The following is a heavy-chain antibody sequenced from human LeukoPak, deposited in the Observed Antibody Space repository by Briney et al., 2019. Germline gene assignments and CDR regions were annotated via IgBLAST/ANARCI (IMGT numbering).Heavy chain of an antibody. CDR2: ISYDGSNK. J-gene: IGHJ3*02. Sequence: GGSLRLSCAAPGFTFSSYAMHWVRQAPGKGLEWVALISYDGSNKYYADSVKGRFTISRDNSKNTLYLQMNNLRAEDTAVYYCARGAYYYDSSGEGGAFDIWGQGTMVTVSS. CDR3: ARGAYYYDSSGEGGAFDI. D-gene: IGHD3-22*01. V-gene: IGHV3-30-3*01. CDR1: GFTFSSYA.